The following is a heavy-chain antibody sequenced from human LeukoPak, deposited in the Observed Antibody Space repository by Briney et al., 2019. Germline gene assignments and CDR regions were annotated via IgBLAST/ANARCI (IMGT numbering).Heavy chain of an antibody. V-gene: IGHV4-39*02. Sequence: SETLSLTCTVSGGSISSRSYYWGWIRQPPGKGLEWIGSIYYSGSTYYNPSLKSRVTISVDTSKNQFSLKLSSVTAADTAVYYCARDPLYYYDPNHQFDYWGQGTLVTVSS. J-gene: IGHJ4*02. CDR1: GGSISSRSYY. CDR3: ARDPLYYYDPNHQFDY. D-gene: IGHD3-22*01. CDR2: IYYSGST.